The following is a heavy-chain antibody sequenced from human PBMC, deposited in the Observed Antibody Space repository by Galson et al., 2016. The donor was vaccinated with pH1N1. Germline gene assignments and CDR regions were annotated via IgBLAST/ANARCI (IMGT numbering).Heavy chain of an antibody. D-gene: IGHD3/OR15-3a*01. CDR2: ISYTGIT. V-gene: IGHV4-39*01. Sequence: ETLSLTCGVSGGSISSTSYYWGWIRQPPGKGLEWIGSISYTGITYSTPPLKSRITISVDTSTNQFSLEVSSVTSADTAVYFCARPGLGLRHLWYFDLWGRGTMVTVSS. CDR3: ARPGLGLRHLWYFDL. J-gene: IGHJ2*01. CDR1: GGSISSTSYY.